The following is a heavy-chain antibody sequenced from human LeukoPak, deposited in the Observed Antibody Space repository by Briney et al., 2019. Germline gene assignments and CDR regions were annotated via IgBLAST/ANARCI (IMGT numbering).Heavy chain of an antibody. V-gene: IGHV4-59*01. Sequence: SETLSLTCTVTGGSIRTYYWSWFRQPPGKGLEWIGYIYYSGSTNYNPSLKSRVTISVDTSKNQFSLKRSSVTAADTAVYYCARDSEWGFDPWGQGTLVTVSS. J-gene: IGHJ5*02. CDR2: IYYSGST. CDR3: ARDSEWGFDP. D-gene: IGHD3-3*01. CDR1: GGSIRTYY.